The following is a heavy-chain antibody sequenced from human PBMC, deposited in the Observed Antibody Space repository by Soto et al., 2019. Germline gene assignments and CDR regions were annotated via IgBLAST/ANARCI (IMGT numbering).Heavy chain of an antibody. CDR1: GCTFKDFC. D-gene: IGHD3-22*01. Sequence: SGGSLRLSCAVSGCTFKDFCMGWIRQAPGKGLEWVSYISSGGTTIYYADSVKGRFTSSRDNAKNSLYLQMNSLRAEDTAVYYCAKDPPTDYYDSSGYYDYWGQGTLVTVSS. V-gene: IGHV3-11*01. J-gene: IGHJ4*02. CDR3: AKDPPTDYYDSSGYYDY. CDR2: ISSGGTTI.